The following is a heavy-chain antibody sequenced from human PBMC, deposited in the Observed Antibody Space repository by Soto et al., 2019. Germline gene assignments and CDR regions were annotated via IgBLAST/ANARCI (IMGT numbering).Heavy chain of an antibody. Sequence: GGSPRLSCAASGFTFDDYAMHWVRQAPGKGLEWVSGISWNSGSIGYADSVKGRFTISRDNAKDSLYLQMNSLRAEDTALYYCAKARPVYDFWSGHFDYWGQGTLVTVSS. V-gene: IGHV3-9*01. CDR2: ISWNSGSI. CDR1: GFTFDDYA. D-gene: IGHD3-3*01. J-gene: IGHJ4*02. CDR3: AKARPVYDFWSGHFDY.